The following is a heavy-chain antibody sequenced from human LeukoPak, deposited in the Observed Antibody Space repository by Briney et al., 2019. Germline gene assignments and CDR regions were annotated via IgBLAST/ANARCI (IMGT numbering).Heavy chain of an antibody. Sequence: SETLSPTGLVSVGSISNSHWSWFGQPAGRGRDGIGQIHTSGSTNYNPPLKSRVSMSIDTTEDQVSLTIRSVTAADTAFYYCARRDISSGWSFDYWGQGTLVTVSS. CDR2: IHTSGST. CDR3: ARRDISSGWSFDY. D-gene: IGHD6-19*01. V-gene: IGHV4-4*07. CDR1: VGSISNSH. J-gene: IGHJ4*02.